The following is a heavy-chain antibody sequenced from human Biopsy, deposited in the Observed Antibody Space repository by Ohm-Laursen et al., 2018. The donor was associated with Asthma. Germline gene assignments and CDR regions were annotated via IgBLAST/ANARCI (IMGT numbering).Heavy chain of an antibody. J-gene: IGHJ4*02. CDR2: ITFDGSTQ. CDR3: AREGVAGTHIED. Sequence: SLRLSCAASGFSFSSYGMHWVRQTPGKGLEWVAVITFDGSTQHYADSVKGRFTISRDNSKNTLSLQMNSLTAEDTAVYYCAREGVAGTHIEDWGQGTLVTVSS. CDR1: GFSFSSYG. D-gene: IGHD6-19*01. V-gene: IGHV3-30*03.